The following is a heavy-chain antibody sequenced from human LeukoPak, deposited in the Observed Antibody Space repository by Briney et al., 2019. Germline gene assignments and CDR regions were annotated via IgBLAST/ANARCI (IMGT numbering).Heavy chain of an antibody. CDR2: ISYDGSNK. Sequence: GRSLRLSCAASGFTFSSYGMHWVRQAPGKGLEWVAVISYDGSNKYYADSVKGRFTISRDNSKNTLYLQMNSLRAEDTAVYYCAKDYTRSWTGRGFDIWGQGTMVTVSS. D-gene: IGHD3/OR15-3a*01. CDR3: AKDYTRSWTGRGFDI. J-gene: IGHJ3*02. CDR1: GFTFSSYG. V-gene: IGHV3-30*18.